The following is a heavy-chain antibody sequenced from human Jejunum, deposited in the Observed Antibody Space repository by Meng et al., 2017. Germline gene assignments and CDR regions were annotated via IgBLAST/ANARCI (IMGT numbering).Heavy chain of an antibody. Sequence: QVQLQQSGPGLVKPSQTLSLTCAIPGDSVSSNSAAWNWIRQSPSRGREWLGRTYYRSKYYNDYALSVKSRITINPDTSKNQFSLQLNSVTPEDTAIYYCARDWGDVRGGFDFWGQGTLVTASS. J-gene: IGHJ4*02. CDR2: TYYRSKYYN. CDR3: ARDWGDVRGGFDF. V-gene: IGHV6-1*01. D-gene: IGHD3-10*02. CDR1: GDSVSSNSAA.